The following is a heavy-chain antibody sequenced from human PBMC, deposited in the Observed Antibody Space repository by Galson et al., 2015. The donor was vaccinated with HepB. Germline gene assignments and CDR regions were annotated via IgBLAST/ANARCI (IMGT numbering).Heavy chain of an antibody. Sequence: SVKVSCKASGYTFTGYYMHWVRQAPGQGLEWMGRINPNSGGTNYAQKFQGRVTMTRDTSISTAYMELSRLRSDDTAVYYCARSGEEMAITIPYNWFDPWGQGTLVTVSS. J-gene: IGHJ5*02. D-gene: IGHD5-24*01. V-gene: IGHV1-2*06. CDR3: ARSGEEMAITIPYNWFDP. CDR1: GYTFTGYY. CDR2: INPNSGGT.